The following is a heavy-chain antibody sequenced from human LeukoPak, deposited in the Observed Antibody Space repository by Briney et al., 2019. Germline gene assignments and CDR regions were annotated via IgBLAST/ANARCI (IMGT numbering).Heavy chain of an antibody. CDR2: MYFSGST. D-gene: IGHD1-26*01. V-gene: IGHV4-39*01. CDR3: ANAASYSVDY. J-gene: IGHJ4*02. CDR1: GGSVSSSFYY. Sequence: SETLSLTCTVSGGSVSSSFYYWGWIRQPPRKGLEWIGSMYFSGSTHYNPSLKSRVTISVDTSKNQFSLKLTSVTAADTAVYYCANAASYSVDYWGQGTLVTVSS.